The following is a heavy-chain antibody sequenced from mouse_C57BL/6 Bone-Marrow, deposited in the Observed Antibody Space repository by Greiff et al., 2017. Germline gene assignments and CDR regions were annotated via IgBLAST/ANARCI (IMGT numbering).Heavy chain of an antibody. V-gene: IGHV5-17*01. CDR1: GFTFSDYG. CDR3: ASPYYSNIYAMDC. D-gene: IGHD2-5*01. J-gene: IGHJ4*01. CDR2: ISSGSSTI. Sequence: EVQLVESGGGLVKPGGSLKLSCAASGFTFSDYGMHWVRQAPEKGLEWVAYISSGSSTIYYADTVKGRFTISRDNAKNTLFLQMTSLRSEDTAMYYCASPYYSNIYAMDCWGQGTSVTVSS.